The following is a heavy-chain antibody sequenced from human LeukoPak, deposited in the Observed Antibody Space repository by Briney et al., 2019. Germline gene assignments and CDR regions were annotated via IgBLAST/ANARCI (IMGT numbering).Heavy chain of an antibody. CDR2: ISDSGNT. CDR1: AFTFSSYS. Sequence: GGSLRLSCAGSAFTFSSYSMNWVRQAPGKGLEWVSAISDSGNTYHADSVKGRFTISRDSSKNTLFLQMNRLRPEDAAVYYCAKAPVTTCRGAYCYPFDYWGQGTLVTVSS. CDR3: AKAPVTTCRGAYCYPFDY. D-gene: IGHD2-21*01. J-gene: IGHJ4*02. V-gene: IGHV3-23*01.